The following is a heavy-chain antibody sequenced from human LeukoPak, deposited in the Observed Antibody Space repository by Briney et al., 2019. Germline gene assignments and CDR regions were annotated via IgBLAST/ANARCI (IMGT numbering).Heavy chain of an antibody. Sequence: PSETLSLTCAVYGGSFSGCYWTWIRQTPEKGLEWTGKMNPSGSTNYNPSLKRRVTISVDTSKNQSSLGLSSVTAADTAVYYCARGRQDVTMIVVVMTAVSYYLDVWGKGTTVTVS. CDR2: MNPSGST. CDR1: GGSFSGCY. V-gene: IGHV4-34*01. D-gene: IGHD3-22*01. CDR3: ARGRQDVTMIVVVMTAVSYYLDV. J-gene: IGHJ6*03.